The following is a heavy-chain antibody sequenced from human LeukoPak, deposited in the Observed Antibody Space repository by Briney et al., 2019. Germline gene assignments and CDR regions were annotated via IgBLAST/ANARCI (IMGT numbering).Heavy chain of an antibody. Sequence: GESLRISCKGSGFTFTNNWIGWVRQMPGKGLEWMGIINPADSDTRYSPSFQGRVTISADKSITTAYLQRTSLKASDTAIYYCAKTLGARYYFDSWGQGTLVTVSS. CDR2: INPADSDT. J-gene: IGHJ4*02. CDR3: AKTLGARYYFDS. V-gene: IGHV5-51*01. CDR1: GFTFTNNW. D-gene: IGHD1-14*01.